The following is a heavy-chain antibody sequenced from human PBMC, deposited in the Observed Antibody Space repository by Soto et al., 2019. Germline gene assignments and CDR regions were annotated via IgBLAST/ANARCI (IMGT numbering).Heavy chain of an antibody. CDR2: ITSSSSTI. J-gene: IGHJ4*02. CDR1: GFTFGPYS. CDR3: ARDSGFDY. Sequence: GGSLRLSCAASGFTFGPYSMNWVRQAPGKGLEWVSYITSSSSTIYYADSVKGRFTISRDNAKNSLYLQMNSLRAEDTAVYYCARDSGFDYWGQGTLVTVSS. V-gene: IGHV3-48*01.